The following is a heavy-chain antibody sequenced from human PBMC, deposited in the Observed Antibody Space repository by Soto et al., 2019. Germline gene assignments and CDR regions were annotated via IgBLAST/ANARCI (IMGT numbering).Heavy chain of an antibody. V-gene: IGHV4-38-2*02. CDR3: ARDGDSGSAGHFDY. D-gene: IGHD1-26*01. CDR2: SYHSGST. CDR1: GYSISSGYY. Sequence: PSETLSLTCAVSGYSISSGYYWGWIRQPPGKGLEWIGSSYHSGSTYYNPSLKSRVTISVDTPKNQFSLKLSSVTAADTAVYYCARDGDSGSAGHFDYWGQGTLVTVSS. J-gene: IGHJ4*02.